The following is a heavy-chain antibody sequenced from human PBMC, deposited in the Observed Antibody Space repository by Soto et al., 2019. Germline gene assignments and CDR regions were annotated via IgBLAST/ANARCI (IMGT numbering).Heavy chain of an antibody. CDR1: GFMFSNYW. V-gene: IGHV3-7*03. CDR2: IKIDGSHK. J-gene: IGHJ4*02. CDR3: ARIGYTSSSLDY. D-gene: IGHD6-6*01. Sequence: LRLSCSASGFMFSNYWMTWVRQAPGKGLEWVANIKIDGSHKYYMDSIKGRFTVSRDNAKNSVYLQMNSLRAEDTAVYYCARIGYTSSSLDYWGQGTLVTVSS.